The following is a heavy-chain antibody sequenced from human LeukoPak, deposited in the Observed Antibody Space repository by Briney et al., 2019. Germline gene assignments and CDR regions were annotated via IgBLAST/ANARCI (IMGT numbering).Heavy chain of an antibody. V-gene: IGHV3-30*03. Sequence: PGGSLRLPCAASGFTFSSYAMHWVRQAPGKGLEWVAVISYDRSDNYYADSVKGRFTISRDNSKNTLYLQMNSLRAEDTAVYYCARANGQLWTTPDYWGQGTLVTISS. CDR1: GFTFSSYA. D-gene: IGHD5-18*01. J-gene: IGHJ4*02. CDR3: ARANGQLWTTPDY. CDR2: ISYDRSDN.